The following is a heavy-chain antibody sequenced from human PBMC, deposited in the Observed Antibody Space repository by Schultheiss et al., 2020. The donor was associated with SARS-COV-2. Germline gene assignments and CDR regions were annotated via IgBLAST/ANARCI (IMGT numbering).Heavy chain of an antibody. CDR2: INHSGST. CDR3: ARQTITMIVVVEYYFDY. V-gene: IGHV4-34*01. CDR1: GGSFSGYY. J-gene: IGHJ4*02. Sequence: SETLSLTCAVYGGSFSGYYWSWIRQPPGKGLEWIGEINHSGSTNYNPSLKSRVTISVDTSKNQFSLKLSSVTAADTAVYYCARQTITMIVVVEYYFDYWGQGTLVTVSS. D-gene: IGHD3-22*01.